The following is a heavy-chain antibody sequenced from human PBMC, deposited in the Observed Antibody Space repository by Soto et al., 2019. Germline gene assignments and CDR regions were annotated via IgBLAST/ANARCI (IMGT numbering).Heavy chain of an antibody. J-gene: IGHJ5*02. CDR1: GYTFTSYG. V-gene: IGHV1-18*04. Sequence: ASVKVSCKASGYTFTSYGISWVRQAPRQGLEWMGWISAYNGNTNYAQKLQGRVTMTTDTSTSTAYMELRSLRSDDTAVYYCTRAYGGNSIGWFDPWGQGTLVTVSS. CDR3: TRAYGGNSIGWFDP. CDR2: ISAYNGNT. D-gene: IGHD2-21*02.